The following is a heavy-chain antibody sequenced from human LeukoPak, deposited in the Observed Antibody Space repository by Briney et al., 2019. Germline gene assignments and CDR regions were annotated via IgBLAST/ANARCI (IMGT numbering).Heavy chain of an antibody. Sequence: SETLSLTCTVSGGSLSSYYFSWIRQSPGKGPEWIAYINYSGSASYNPSLKSRVTMSVDTSKQFSLSLSSVTAADTAVYYCARHNYDDYVFDIWGQGTKVTVSS. CDR3: ARHNYDDYVFDI. V-gene: IGHV4-59*08. CDR1: GGSLSSYY. D-gene: IGHD4-17*01. CDR2: INYSGSA. J-gene: IGHJ3*02.